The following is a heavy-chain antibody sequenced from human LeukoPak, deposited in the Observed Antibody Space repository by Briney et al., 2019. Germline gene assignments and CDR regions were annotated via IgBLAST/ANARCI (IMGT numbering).Heavy chain of an antibody. V-gene: IGHV3-49*04. CDR1: GFTFGDYA. D-gene: IGHD3-22*01. CDR2: IRSKAYGGTT. Sequence: GGSLRLSCSASGFTFGDYAMSWVRQAPGKGLEWVGFIRSKAYGGTTEYAASVKGRFTISRDDSKSIAYLQMNSLKTEDTAVYYCTRPLYDSGGYPTVGYWGQGILVTVSS. J-gene: IGHJ4*02. CDR3: TRPLYDSGGYPTVGY.